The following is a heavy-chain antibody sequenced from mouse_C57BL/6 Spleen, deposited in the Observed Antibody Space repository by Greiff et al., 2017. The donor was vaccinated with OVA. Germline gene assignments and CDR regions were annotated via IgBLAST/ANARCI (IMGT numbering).Heavy chain of an antibody. D-gene: IGHD1-1*01. J-gene: IGHJ3*01. CDR1: GYTFTDYY. Sequence: EVQLQQSGPELVKPGASVKLSCKASGYTFTDYYMNWVKQSHGKSLEWIGDINPNNGGTSYNQKFKGKATLTVDKSSSTAYMELRSLTSEDSAVSYCARGSGSSPAWFAYWGQGTLVTVSA. V-gene: IGHV1-26*01. CDR2: INPNNGGT. CDR3: ARGSGSSPAWFAY.